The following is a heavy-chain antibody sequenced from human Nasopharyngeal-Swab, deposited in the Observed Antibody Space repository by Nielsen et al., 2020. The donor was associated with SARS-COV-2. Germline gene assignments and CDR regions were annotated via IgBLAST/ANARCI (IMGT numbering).Heavy chain of an antibody. J-gene: IGHJ3*02. CDR3: AREVASANKNAFDI. CDR1: GGSISSGDYY. V-gene: IGHV4-30-4*08. CDR2: IYSSANT. Sequence: SETLSLTCSVSGGSISSGDYYWSWIRQPPGKGLEWIGYIYSSANTYYNPSLKSRVNMSVDMSKNQFSLKLSSVTAADTAVYYCAREVASANKNAFDIWGQGTVVTVSS. D-gene: IGHD2/OR15-2a*01.